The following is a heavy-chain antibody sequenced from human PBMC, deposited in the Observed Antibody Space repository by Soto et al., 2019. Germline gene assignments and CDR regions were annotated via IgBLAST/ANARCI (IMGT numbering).Heavy chain of an antibody. V-gene: IGHV1-18*01. CDR2: ISAYNGNT. Sequence: ASVKVSCKASGYTFTSYGISWVRQAPGQGLEWMGWISAYNGNTNYAQKLQGRVTMTTDTSTSTAYMELRSLRSDDTAVYYCASGYCSGGSCPNAFDIWGQGTMVTVSS. CDR3: ASGYCSGGSCPNAFDI. J-gene: IGHJ3*02. CDR1: GYTFTSYG. D-gene: IGHD2-15*01.